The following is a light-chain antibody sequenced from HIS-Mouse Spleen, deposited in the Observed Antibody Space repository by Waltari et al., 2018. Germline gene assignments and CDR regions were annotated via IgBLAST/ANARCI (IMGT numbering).Light chain of an antibody. Sequence: QSALTQPHSASGSPGQSVTISCTGTSRYVGGYNYVSWYQQHPGKAPKLMIYEVSKRPSGVPDRFSGSKSGNTASLTVSGLQAEDEADYYCSSYAGSNNLVFGGGTKLTVL. J-gene: IGLJ2*01. V-gene: IGLV2-8*01. CDR2: EVS. CDR1: SRYVGGYNY. CDR3: SSYAGSNNLV.